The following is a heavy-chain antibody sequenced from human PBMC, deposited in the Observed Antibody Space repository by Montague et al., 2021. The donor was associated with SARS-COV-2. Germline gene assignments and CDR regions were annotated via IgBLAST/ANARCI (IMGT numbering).Heavy chain of an antibody. V-gene: IGHV6-1*01. CDR1: GDSVSTNSGT. CDR3: ARAERGSCGDGNCYQYFFNY. D-gene: IGHD2-15*01. J-gene: IGHJ4*02. CDR2: TYYGSEWYS. Sequence: ISGDSVSTNSGTWNWVRLSPSRGLEWLGRTYYGSEWYSDYSVSVKSRISINPDTSKNQFSLQLNSVTPEDTAVYYCARAERGSCGDGNCYQYFFNYWGQGILVTVSS.